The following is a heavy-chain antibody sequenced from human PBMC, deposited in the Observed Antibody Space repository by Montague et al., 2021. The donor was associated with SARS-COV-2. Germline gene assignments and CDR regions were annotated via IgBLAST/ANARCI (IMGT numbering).Heavy chain of an antibody. J-gene: IGHJ4*02. CDR1: GFGFSTYS. CDR2: ISSSSSYI. Sequence: SLSLSWAASGFGFSTYSMNWVRQAPGKGLEWVSSISSSSSYIYYADSVKGRFTISRDNAKNSLYLQMNSLRAEDTAVYYCGRVILSSYGIGDYWGQGTLVAVSS. V-gene: IGHV3-21*01. CDR3: GRVILSSYGIGDY. D-gene: IGHD6-13*01.